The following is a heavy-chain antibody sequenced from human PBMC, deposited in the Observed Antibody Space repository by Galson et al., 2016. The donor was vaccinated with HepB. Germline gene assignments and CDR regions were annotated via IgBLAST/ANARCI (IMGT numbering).Heavy chain of an antibody. V-gene: IGHV1-69*13. CDR2: IMPIVGKA. CDR3: ARDCGSLGACMGVFDY. D-gene: IGHD3-16*01. CDR1: GDSFSSYA. Sequence: SVKVSCKASGDSFSSYAISWVRQAPGQGLEWMGGIMPIVGKAKSAQNFQGRLTITADESTSTAYMELISLRAEDTAVYYCARDCGSLGACMGVFDYWGQGTLVTVSS. J-gene: IGHJ4*02.